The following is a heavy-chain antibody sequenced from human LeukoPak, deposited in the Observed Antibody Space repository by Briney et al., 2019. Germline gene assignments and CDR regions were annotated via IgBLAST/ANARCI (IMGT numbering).Heavy chain of an antibody. CDR3: VRGDIDY. D-gene: IGHD5-24*01. Sequence: PGGSLRLSCAASGLTGSHNYVSWVRQAPGRGLEWVATTNNYGNEKYHVDSVKGRFTISRDNAKNSLDLQMNNLRVEDTAVYYCVRGDIDYWGQGALVTVSS. CDR2: TNNYGNEK. J-gene: IGHJ4*02. V-gene: IGHV3-7*01. CDR1: GLTGSHNY.